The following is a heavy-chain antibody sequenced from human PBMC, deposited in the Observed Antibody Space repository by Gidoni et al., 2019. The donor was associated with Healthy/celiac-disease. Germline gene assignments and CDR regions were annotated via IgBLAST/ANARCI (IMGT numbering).Heavy chain of an antibody. J-gene: IGHJ6*02. D-gene: IGHD6-19*01. Sequence: GKGEQRSTSIYYSGSTYYNPSLKSRVTISVDTSKNQFSLKLSSVTAADTAVYYCARKACSSGCLYYYYYGMDVWGQGTTVTVSS. CDR3: ARKACSSGCLYYYYYGMDV. V-gene: IGHV4-39*01. CDR2: IYYSGST.